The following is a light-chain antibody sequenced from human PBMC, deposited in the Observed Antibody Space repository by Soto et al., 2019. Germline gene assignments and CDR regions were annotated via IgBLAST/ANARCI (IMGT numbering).Light chain of an antibody. V-gene: IGLV1-51*02. Sequence: QSVLTQPPSVSAAPGQRVTLSCSGGSYNIGKNFVSWYQQVPRTAPKLLIYENNKRLSGIPDRFAGSQSGTSATLGITVLQTGDEADYYCGTWDSSLSTVVFGGGTKVTVL. CDR1: SYNIGKNF. CDR2: ENN. J-gene: IGLJ2*01. CDR3: GTWDSSLSTVV.